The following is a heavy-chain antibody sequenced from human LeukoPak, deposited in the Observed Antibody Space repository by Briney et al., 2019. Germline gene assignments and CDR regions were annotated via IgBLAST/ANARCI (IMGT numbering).Heavy chain of an antibody. CDR3: ARAPYYDYVWGSHSGFDY. CDR1: GGSFSGYY. J-gene: IGHJ4*02. V-gene: IGHV4-34*01. D-gene: IGHD3-16*01. CDR2: INHSGST. Sequence: SETLSLTCAVYGGSFSGYYWSWIRQPPGKGLEWIGEINHSGSTNYNPSLKSRVTISVDTSKNQFSLKLSSVTAADTAVYYCARAPYYDYVWGSHSGFDYWGQGTLVTVSS.